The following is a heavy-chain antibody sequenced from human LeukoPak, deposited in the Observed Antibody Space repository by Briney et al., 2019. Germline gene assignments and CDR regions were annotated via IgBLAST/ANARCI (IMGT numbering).Heavy chain of an antibody. CDR2: IYYSGST. CDR3: ARDNLGWFDP. D-gene: IGHD1-14*01. V-gene: IGHV4-31*03. Sequence: SETLSLTCTVSGGCISSGGYYWSWIRQHPRKGLEWIGYIYYSGSTYYNPSLKSRVTISVDTSKNQFSLKLSSVTAADTAVYCCARDNLGWFDPWGQGTLVTVSS. CDR1: GGCISSGGYY. J-gene: IGHJ5*02.